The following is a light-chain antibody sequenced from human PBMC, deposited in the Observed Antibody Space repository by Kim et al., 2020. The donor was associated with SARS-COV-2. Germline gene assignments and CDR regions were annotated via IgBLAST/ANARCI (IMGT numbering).Light chain of an antibody. V-gene: IGLV4-69*01. CDR2: LISDGSH. CDR1: RGHSNYA. J-gene: IGLJ3*02. Sequence: SVKRTCTPGRGHSNYAIAWHQQQPEKGPRYLMTLISDGSHRKGDGLPDRSSGSSAGAARYLTIASLQSEEEADYCCQTWGTGIRVFGGGTQLTVL. CDR3: QTWGTGIRV.